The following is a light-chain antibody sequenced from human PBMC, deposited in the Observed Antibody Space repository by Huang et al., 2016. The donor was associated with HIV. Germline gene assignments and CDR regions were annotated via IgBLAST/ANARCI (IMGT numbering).Light chain of an antibody. CDR2: GTS. CDR3: QQYGSSPT. J-gene: IGKJ1*01. Sequence: EIVLTQSPGTLSLSPGDRVTLSCRASQKVSTYYVAWYQRKPGPAPRPLIYGTSNRATGIPERFSGSGSGTGFTLTISRLEPEDIAVYYCQQYGSSPTFGQGTKVEIK. V-gene: IGKV3-20*01. CDR1: QKVSTYY.